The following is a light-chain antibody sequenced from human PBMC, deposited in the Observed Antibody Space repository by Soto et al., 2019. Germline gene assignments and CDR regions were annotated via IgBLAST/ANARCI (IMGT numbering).Light chain of an antibody. CDR1: QSISSW. CDR2: DAS. V-gene: IGKV1-5*01. J-gene: IGKJ2*01. CDR3: QQYNSYPYT. Sequence: DIQMTQSPSTLSASVGDRVTITCRASQSISSWLAWYQQKPGKAPKLLIYDASSLESGVPSRFSGSGSGTEFTLTISSLQPDDFATYYCQQYNSYPYTFGQGPRWIS.